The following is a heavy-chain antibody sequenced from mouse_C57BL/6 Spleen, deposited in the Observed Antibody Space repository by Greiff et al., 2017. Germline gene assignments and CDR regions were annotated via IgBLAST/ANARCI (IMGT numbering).Heavy chain of an antibody. J-gene: IGHJ1*03. CDR1: GYTFTDYE. CDR2: IDPETGGT. D-gene: IGHD4-1*01. V-gene: IGHV1-15*01. Sequence: QVQLKQSGAELVRPGASVTLSCKASGYTFTDYEMHWVKQTPVHGLEWIGAIDPETGGTAYNQKFKGKAILTADKSSSTAYMELRSLTSEDSAVYYCTRRGLGGYFDVWGTGTTVTVSS. CDR3: TRRGLGGYFDV.